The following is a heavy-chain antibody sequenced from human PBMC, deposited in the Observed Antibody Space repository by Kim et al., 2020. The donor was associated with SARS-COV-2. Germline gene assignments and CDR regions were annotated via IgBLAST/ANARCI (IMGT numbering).Heavy chain of an antibody. J-gene: IGHJ4*02. V-gene: IGHV6-1*01. D-gene: IGHD6-19*01. CDR3: ARDRQRAGTGVDY. Sequence: YALSVKGRITINPDTSKNQFSLQLNSVTPGDTAGYYCARDRQRAGTGVDYWGQGTLVTVSS.